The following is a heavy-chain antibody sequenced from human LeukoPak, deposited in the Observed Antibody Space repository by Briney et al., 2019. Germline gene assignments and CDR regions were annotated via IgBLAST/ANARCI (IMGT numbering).Heavy chain of an antibody. D-gene: IGHD5-18*01. CDR1: GYTFTSYD. Sequence: ASVKVSCKASGYTFTSYDINWVRQATGQGLAWMGWMNPNSGNTGYAQKFQGRVTMTRNTSISTAYMELSSLRSEDTAVYYCARDTAMAYDAFDIWGQGTMVTVSS. J-gene: IGHJ3*02. CDR2: MNPNSGNT. CDR3: ARDTAMAYDAFDI. V-gene: IGHV1-8*01.